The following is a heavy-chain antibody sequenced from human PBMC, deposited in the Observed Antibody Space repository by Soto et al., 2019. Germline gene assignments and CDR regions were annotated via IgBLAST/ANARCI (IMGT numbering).Heavy chain of an antibody. V-gene: IGHV4-31*03. CDR3: ARVGYNWNAGYYYGMDV. CDR2: IYYSGST. J-gene: IGHJ6*02. CDR1: GGSISSGGYY. Sequence: QVQLQESGPGLVKPSQTLSLTCTVSGGSISSGGYYWSWIRQHPGKGLEWIGYIYYSGSTYYNPSLKSRVTISVDTSKNQFSLKLSSVTAADTAVYYCARVGYNWNAGYYYGMDVWGQGTAVTVS. D-gene: IGHD1-20*01.